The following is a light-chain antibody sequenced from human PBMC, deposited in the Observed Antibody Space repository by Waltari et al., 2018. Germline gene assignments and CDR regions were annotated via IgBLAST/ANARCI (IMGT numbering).Light chain of an antibody. CDR1: SSDIGGYNY. Sequence: QSALTQPPSASGSPGQSVTISCTGPSSDIGGYNYVSWYQQHPGKAPKLMIYEVSKRPSGVPDRFSGSKSGNTASLTVSGLRTEDEADYYCSSYAGSNLWVFGGGTKLTVL. J-gene: IGLJ3*02. CDR2: EVS. CDR3: SSYAGSNLWV. V-gene: IGLV2-8*01.